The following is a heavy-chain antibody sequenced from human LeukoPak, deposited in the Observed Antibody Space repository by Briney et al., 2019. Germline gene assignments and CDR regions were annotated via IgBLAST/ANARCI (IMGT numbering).Heavy chain of an antibody. CDR2: ISGSGGDT. D-gene: IGHD6-19*01. V-gene: IGHV3-23*01. CDR1: GFTFRNYA. CDR3: AKTTAGNSSGRYPGWPVDY. Sequence: GGSLRLSCAASGFTFRNYAIYWVRQAPGKGLEWVSGISGSGGDTYFADSVKGRFTISRDHSKNTVLLQMDSLRVEDTAVYYCAKTTAGNSSGRYPGWPVDYWGQGTLVTVSS. J-gene: IGHJ4*02.